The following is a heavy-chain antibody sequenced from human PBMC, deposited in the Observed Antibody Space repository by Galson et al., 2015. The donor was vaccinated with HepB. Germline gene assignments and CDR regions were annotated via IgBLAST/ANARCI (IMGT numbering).Heavy chain of an antibody. V-gene: IGHV4-59*12. CDR3: VRDGLSGYEHNWFDT. J-gene: IGHJ5*02. Sequence: ETLSLTCTVSGVSIGLYPCTWIRQPPGKGLEYIGSTYYNGDTNYRPSLKSRVTISIDTSKNQFYLTLTSVTAADTAVYYCVRDGLSGYEHNWFDTWGQGILVTVSS. CDR2: TYYNGDT. CDR1: GVSIGLYP. D-gene: IGHD5-12*01.